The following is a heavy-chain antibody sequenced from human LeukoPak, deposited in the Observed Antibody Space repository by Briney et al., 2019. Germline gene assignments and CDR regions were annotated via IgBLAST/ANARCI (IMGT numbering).Heavy chain of an antibody. V-gene: IGHV4-31*03. CDR1: GGSISSGDYY. D-gene: IGHD6-19*01. CDR3: ARRRGNTSGFQGYYFDY. J-gene: IGHJ4*02. CDR2: IYYSGST. Sequence: SETLSLTCTVSGGSISSGDYYWSWIRQLPGKGLEWIGYIYYSGSTYYNPSLKSRLTISVDTSKNQFSLKLSSVTAADTAVYYCARRRGNTSGFQGYYFDYWGQGTLVTVSS.